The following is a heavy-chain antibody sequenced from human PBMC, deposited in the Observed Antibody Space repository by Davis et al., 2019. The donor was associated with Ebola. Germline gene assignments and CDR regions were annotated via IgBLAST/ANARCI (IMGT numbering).Heavy chain of an antibody. D-gene: IGHD1/OR15-1a*01. CDR1: GGSISSYY. CDR3: ARGQNRYYYYYGMDV. Sequence: PGGSLRLSCTVSGGSISSYYWSWIRQPPGKGLEWIGEINHSGSTNYNPSLKSRVTISVDTSKNQFSLKLSSVTAADTAVYYCARGQNRYYYYYGMDVWGQGTTVTVSS. CDR2: INHSGST. V-gene: IGHV4-34*01. J-gene: IGHJ6*02.